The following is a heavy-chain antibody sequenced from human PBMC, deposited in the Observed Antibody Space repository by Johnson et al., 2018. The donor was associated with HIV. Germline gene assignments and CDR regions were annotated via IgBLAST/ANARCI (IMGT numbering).Heavy chain of an antibody. CDR3: ARDSYDISGQQHDAFDI. Sequence: QVHLVESGRGLVKPGPSLTLSCAASGFTFNDYYMNWIRQAPGKRLAWVSYISNSGSSVYYAASVNGRLTISWYNAKNSLYLQMNSLRAEDTAVYYCARDSYDISGQQHDAFDIWGQGTMVTVSS. J-gene: IGHJ3*02. CDR2: ISNSGSSV. D-gene: IGHD3-22*01. CDR1: GFTFNDYY. V-gene: IGHV3-11*04.